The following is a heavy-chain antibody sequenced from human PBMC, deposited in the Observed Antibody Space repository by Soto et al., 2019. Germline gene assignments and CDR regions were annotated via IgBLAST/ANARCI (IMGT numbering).Heavy chain of an antibody. J-gene: IGHJ4*02. Sequence: PGGSLRLSCAASGFTFSSYAMSWVRQAPGKGLEWVSAISGSGGRTYYADSVKGRFTISRDNSKNTLYLQMNSLRAEDTAVYYCAALIVVVMYPDYWGQGPLVTVSS. V-gene: IGHV3-23*01. CDR2: ISGSGGRT. D-gene: IGHD3-22*01. CDR1: GFTFSSYA. CDR3: AALIVVVMYPDY.